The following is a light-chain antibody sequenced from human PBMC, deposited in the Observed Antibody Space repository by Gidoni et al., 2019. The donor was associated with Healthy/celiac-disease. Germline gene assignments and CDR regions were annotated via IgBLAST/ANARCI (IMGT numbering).Light chain of an antibody. CDR1: QSVTSY. CDR3: QQRSNWPPWT. Sequence: EIVLTQSPATLSLSPGERATLSCRASQSVTSYLAWYQQKPGQAPRLLIYDASNRATGIPARFSGSGSGTDVTLTISSLEPEDFAVYYCQQRSNWPPWTFGQXTKVEIK. CDR2: DAS. J-gene: IGKJ1*01. V-gene: IGKV3-11*01.